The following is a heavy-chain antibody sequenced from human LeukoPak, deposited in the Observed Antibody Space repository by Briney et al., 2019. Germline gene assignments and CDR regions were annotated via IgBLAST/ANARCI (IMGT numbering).Heavy chain of an antibody. CDR3: AKPGWPYSSGSNWFDP. CDR1: GYTFTSYS. CDR2: INANTGNP. V-gene: IGHV7-4-1*02. J-gene: IGHJ5*02. Sequence: ASVKVSCKASGYTFTSYSMNWVRQAPGQGLEYMGWINANTGNPTYAQGFTGRFVFSLDTSVSTAYLQMNSLRAEDTAVYYCAKPGWPYSSGSNWFDPWGQGTLVTVSS. D-gene: IGHD6-19*01.